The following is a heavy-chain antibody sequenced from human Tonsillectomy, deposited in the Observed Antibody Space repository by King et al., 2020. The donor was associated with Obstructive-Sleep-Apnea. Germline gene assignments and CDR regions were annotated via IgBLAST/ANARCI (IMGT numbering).Heavy chain of an antibody. CDR2: VYYSGRT. CDR1: GDSIGGSTHY. D-gene: IGHD6-19*01. J-gene: IGHJ4*02. V-gene: IGHV4-39*07. Sequence: VQLQESGPGLVKPSETLSLTCTVSGDSIGGSTHYWGWFRQPPGKGLEWIGSVYYSGRTHYLPSLKSRLTISVDTSKNQFSLNLISVTAADTAVYFCAGEQWLREIDNWGQGTLVTVSS. CDR3: AGEQWLREIDN.